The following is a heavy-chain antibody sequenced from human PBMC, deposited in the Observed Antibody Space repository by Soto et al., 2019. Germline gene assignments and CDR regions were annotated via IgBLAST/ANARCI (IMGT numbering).Heavy chain of an antibody. D-gene: IGHD6-25*01. CDR2: ISYDGSNK. CDR3: ERDRGIAAPKNWFDP. J-gene: IGHJ5*02. V-gene: IGHV3-30-3*01. Sequence: QVQLVESGGGVVQPGRSLRLSCAASGFTFSSYAMHWVRQAPGKGLEWVAVISYDGSNKYYADSVKGRFTISRDNSKNTLYLQMNSLRAEDTAVYDCERDRGIAAPKNWFDPWGQGTLVTVSS. CDR1: GFTFSSYA.